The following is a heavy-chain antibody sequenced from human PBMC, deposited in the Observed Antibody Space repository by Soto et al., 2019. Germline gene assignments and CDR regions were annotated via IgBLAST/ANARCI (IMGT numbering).Heavy chain of an antibody. CDR2: ISYDGSNK. CDR1: GFTFSSYG. D-gene: IGHD2-15*01. V-gene: IGHV3-30*18. Sequence: QVQLVESGGGVVQPGRSLRLSCAASGFTFSSYGMHWVRQAPGKGLEWVAVISYDGSNKYYADSVKGRFTISRDNSKNTLYLQMNSLRAEDMVVYYCAKDAGGGYCSGGSCYPIDPWGQGTLVTVSS. J-gene: IGHJ5*02. CDR3: AKDAGGGYCSGGSCYPIDP.